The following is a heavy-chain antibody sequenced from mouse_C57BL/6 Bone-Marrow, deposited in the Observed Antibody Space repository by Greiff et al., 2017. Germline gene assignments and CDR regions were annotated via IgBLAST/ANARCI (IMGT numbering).Heavy chain of an antibody. D-gene: IGHD1-1*01. CDR3: ARSPAYGSSGYFDV. Sequence: QVQLQQSGAELVKPGASVKLSCKASGYTFINYDINWVRQRPEQGLEWIGWIFPGDSSTKYNEKFKGKATLTTDKSSSTAYMQHSRLTSEDSAVYVCARSPAYGSSGYFDVWGAGTTVTVSS. CDR2: IFPGDSST. CDR1: GYTFINYD. V-gene: IGHV1S56*01. J-gene: IGHJ1*01.